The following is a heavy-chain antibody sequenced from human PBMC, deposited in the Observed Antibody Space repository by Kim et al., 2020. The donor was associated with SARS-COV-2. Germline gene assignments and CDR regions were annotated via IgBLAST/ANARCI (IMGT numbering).Heavy chain of an antibody. CDR2: ISYDGSNK. J-gene: IGHJ6*02. D-gene: IGHD6-19*01. Sequence: GGSLRLSCAASGFTFSSYGMHWVRQAPGKGLEWVAVISYDGSNKYYADSVKGRFTISRDNSKNTLDLQMNSLRAEDTAVYYCARDGDSSGWNTEGYGMDVWGQGTTVTVAS. V-gene: IGHV3-33*05. CDR1: GFTFSSYG. CDR3: ARDGDSSGWNTEGYGMDV.